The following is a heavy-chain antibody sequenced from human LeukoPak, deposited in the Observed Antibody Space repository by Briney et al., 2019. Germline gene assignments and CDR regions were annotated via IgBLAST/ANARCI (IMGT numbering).Heavy chain of an antibody. V-gene: IGHV4-39*01. CDR3: ARHAPGDIVVQIPAPTRWFDP. D-gene: IGHD2-15*01. CDR2: TYYRGTT. Sequence: SETLSLTCTVSGDSVSNNNYFWCWIRQPPGKGLEGIGSTYYRGTTYYNPSVESRVTISADTSKNQLSLKLSSVTAAETAVYYCARHAPGDIVVQIPAPTRWFDPWGQGTLVTVSS. J-gene: IGHJ5*02. CDR1: GDSVSNNNYF.